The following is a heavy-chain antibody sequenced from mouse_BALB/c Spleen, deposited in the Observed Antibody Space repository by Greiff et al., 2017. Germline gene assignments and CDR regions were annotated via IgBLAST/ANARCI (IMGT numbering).Heavy chain of an antibody. Sequence: EVQLQQSGAELVKPGASVKLSCTASGFNIKDTYMHWVKQRPEQGLEWIGRIDPANGNTKYDPKFQGKATITADTSSNTAYLQLSSLTSEDTAVYYCARTSCTTATAYWGQGTLVTVSA. J-gene: IGHJ3*01. V-gene: IGHV14-3*02. CDR2: IDPANGNT. CDR1: GFNIKDTY. D-gene: IGHD1-2*01. CDR3: ARTSCTTATAY.